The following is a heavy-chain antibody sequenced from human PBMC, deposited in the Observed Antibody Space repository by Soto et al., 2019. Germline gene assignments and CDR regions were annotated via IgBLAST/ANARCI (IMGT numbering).Heavy chain of an antibody. CDR3: AREETAWPLAYGLDV. CDR2: IWYDGSNK. V-gene: IGHV3-33*01. J-gene: IGHJ6*02. CDR1: GLTFSSYG. Sequence: GGSLRLSCAASGLTFSSYGMHWVRQAPGKGLEWVAVIWYDGSNKYYADSVKGRFTIARDNSKNTLYLQMNSMTAEDTAVYYCAREETAWPLAYGLDVWGQGTTVTVSS. D-gene: IGHD2-21*02.